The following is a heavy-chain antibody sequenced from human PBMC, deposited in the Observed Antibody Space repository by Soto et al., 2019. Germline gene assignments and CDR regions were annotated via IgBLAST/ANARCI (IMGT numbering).Heavy chain of an antibody. D-gene: IGHD2-15*01. CDR2: ISYSGNT. Sequence: SETLSLTCTVSGGSIISGYWSWIRQPPGKGLEWVGYISYSGNTNYNPSLKSRVTMSVDTPKNQFSLRLSSVTTADTAVYYCAGLRGYAGSPIDYWGQGTLVTV. J-gene: IGHJ4*02. CDR1: GGSIISGY. CDR3: AGLRGYAGSPIDY. V-gene: IGHV4-59*01.